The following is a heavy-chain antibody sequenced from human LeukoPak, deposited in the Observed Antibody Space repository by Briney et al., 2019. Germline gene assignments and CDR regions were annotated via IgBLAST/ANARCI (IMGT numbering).Heavy chain of an antibody. D-gene: IGHD1-26*01. CDR3: ARGVGATKGRYDY. CDR1: GFTFSSYW. Sequence: PGGSLRLSCAASGFTFSSYWMHWVRQAPGKGLVWVSRINSDGSSTSYADSVKGRFTISRDNAKNSLYLQMNSLRAEDTAVYYCARGVGATKGRYDYWGQGTLVTVSS. V-gene: IGHV3-74*01. J-gene: IGHJ4*02. CDR2: INSDGSST.